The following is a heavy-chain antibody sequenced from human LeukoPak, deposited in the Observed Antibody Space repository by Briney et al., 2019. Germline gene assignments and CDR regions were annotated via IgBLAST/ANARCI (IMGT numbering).Heavy chain of an antibody. Sequence: ASVKVSCKASGYTFTSYYIHWVRQAPGKGLEWMGWINPNSGGTNYAQKFQGRVTITRDTSISTAYMELSRLRSDDTAVYYCAREGRGWAFDIWGQGTMVTVSS. CDR1: GYTFTSYY. CDR2: INPNSGGT. CDR3: AREGRGWAFDI. V-gene: IGHV1-2*02. J-gene: IGHJ3*02. D-gene: IGHD2-15*01.